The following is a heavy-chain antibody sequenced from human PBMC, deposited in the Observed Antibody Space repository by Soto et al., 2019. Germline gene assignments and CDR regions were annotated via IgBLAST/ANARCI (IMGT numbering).Heavy chain of an antibody. CDR1: GYSFTSYW. Sequence: GESLKISCKGSGYSFTSYWIGWVRQMPGKGLEWMGIIYPGDSDTRYSPSFQGQVTISADKSISTAYLQWSSLKASDTGMLYCARIGLRSDYDFWSGYPGPLDYYYGMDVWGQGTTVTVSS. D-gene: IGHD3-3*01. CDR3: ARIGLRSDYDFWSGYPGPLDYYYGMDV. CDR2: IYPGDSDT. V-gene: IGHV5-51*01. J-gene: IGHJ6*02.